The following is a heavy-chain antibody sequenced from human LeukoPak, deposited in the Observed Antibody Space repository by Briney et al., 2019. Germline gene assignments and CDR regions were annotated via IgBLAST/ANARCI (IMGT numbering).Heavy chain of an antibody. V-gene: IGHV3-23*01. J-gene: IGHJ4*02. Sequence: GKSLRLSCAASEFDFSSHAMTWVRQAPGKGLEWVSAISISGSKTYYADSVKGRFTISRDNSKNTLYLQMNSLRAEDTAVYYCANEIRPNDYWGQGTQVTVSS. CDR2: ISISGSKT. CDR1: EFDFSSHA. D-gene: IGHD4-17*01. CDR3: ANEIRPNDY.